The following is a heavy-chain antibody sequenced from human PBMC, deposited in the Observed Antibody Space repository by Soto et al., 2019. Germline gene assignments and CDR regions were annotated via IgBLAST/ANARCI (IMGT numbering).Heavy chain of an antibody. CDR1: GFTFTSSA. Sequence: QMQLVQSGPEVKKPGTSVKVSCKASGFTFTSSALQWVRQARGQRLEWIGWIVVGGGITNHAQKFQERVTITRDMSTSTAYMELSSLRSEDTAVYYCAADWHYGSGSYYAYYYGMDVWGQGTTVTVSS. CDR2: IVVGGGIT. D-gene: IGHD3-10*01. V-gene: IGHV1-58*01. CDR3: AADWHYGSGSYYAYYYGMDV. J-gene: IGHJ6*02.